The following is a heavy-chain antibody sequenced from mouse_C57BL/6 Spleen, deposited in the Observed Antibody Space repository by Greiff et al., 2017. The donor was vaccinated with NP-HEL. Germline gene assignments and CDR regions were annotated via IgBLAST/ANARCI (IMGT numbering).Heavy chain of an antibody. CDR2: INPNNGGT. V-gene: IGHV1-26*01. Sequence: VQLQQSGPELVKPGASVKISCKASGYTFTDYYMNWVKQSHGKSLEWIGDINPNNGGTSYNQKFKGKATLTVDKSSSTAYMGLRSLTSEDSAVYYCARIVLLWDWYFDVWGTGTTVTVSS. CDR3: ARIVLLWDWYFDV. J-gene: IGHJ1*03. D-gene: IGHD2-1*01. CDR1: GYTFTDYY.